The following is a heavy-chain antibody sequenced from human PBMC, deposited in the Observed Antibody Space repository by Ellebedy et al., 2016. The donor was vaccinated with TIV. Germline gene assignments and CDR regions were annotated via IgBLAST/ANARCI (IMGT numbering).Heavy chain of an antibody. CDR1: GYRFTNYW. Sequence: GESLKISXKVSGYRFTNYWIGWVRQMPGKGLEWMGIIYPGDSETTYSPAFQGQVNMSVDKAITTAYLQWNSLKTSDTAMYYCARQYCSGGSCYAGAFDIWGRGTMVTVSS. V-gene: IGHV5-51*01. CDR3: ARQYCSGGSCYAGAFDI. D-gene: IGHD2-15*01. CDR2: IYPGDSET. J-gene: IGHJ3*02.